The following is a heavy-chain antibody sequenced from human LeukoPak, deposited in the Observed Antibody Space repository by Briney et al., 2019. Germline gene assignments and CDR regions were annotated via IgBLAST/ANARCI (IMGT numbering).Heavy chain of an antibody. D-gene: IGHD1-20*01. CDR3: ARRRSRITELDF. V-gene: IGHV5-51*01. CDR2: INPGDSDT. CDR1: GYSCTSYW. Sequence: GESLKISRKGSGYSCTSYWIGWVRQMPGKGLEWMVIINPGDSDTRYSPSFQGQVTISADKSISTAYLQWSSLKDSDTAMYYCARRRSRITELDFWGQGPLVSVSS. J-gene: IGHJ4*02.